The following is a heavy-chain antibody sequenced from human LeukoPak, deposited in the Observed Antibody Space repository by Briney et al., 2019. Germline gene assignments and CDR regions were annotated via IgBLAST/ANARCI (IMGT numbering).Heavy chain of an antibody. CDR1: GYTFTSYY. D-gene: IGHD3-3*01. CDR3: ASLGGLDFWTGLKSY. Sequence: ASVKVSCKASGYTFTSYYMHWVRQAPGQGLEWMGIINPSGGSTSYAQKFQGRVTMTRDTSTSTVYMELSSLRSEDTAVYYCASLGGLDFWTGLKSYWGQGTLVTVSS. V-gene: IGHV1-46*01. J-gene: IGHJ4*02. CDR2: INPSGGST.